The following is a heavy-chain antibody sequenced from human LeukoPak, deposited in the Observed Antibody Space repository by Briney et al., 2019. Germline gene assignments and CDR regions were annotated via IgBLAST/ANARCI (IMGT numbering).Heavy chain of an antibody. CDR2: ISGSGGST. CDR1: GFTFSSYA. D-gene: IGHD6-19*01. Sequence: GGSLRLSCAASGFTFSSYAMSWVRQAPGKGLEWVSAISGSGGSTYYADSVKGRFTISRDNSKNTLYLQINSLRVEDTGVYYCARRPAIAVAGVYYYGMDVWGQGTTVTVSS. CDR3: ARRPAIAVAGVYYYGMDV. J-gene: IGHJ6*02. V-gene: IGHV3-23*01.